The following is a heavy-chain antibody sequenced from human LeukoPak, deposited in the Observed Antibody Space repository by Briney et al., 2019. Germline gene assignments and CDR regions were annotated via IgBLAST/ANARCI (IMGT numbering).Heavy chain of an antibody. CDR3: AHKGYSDNTGAYYFDY. Sequence: SGPTLVKPTQTLTLNCTFSGFSLSTRDVSVGWIRQPPGKALEWLALIDWIDDKRYNSSLKTRLTITKDTSKNQVVLTMTNMDPVDTGTNYCAHKGYSDNTGAYYFDYWGQGTLVSVSS. V-gene: IGHV2-5*01. J-gene: IGHJ4*02. D-gene: IGHD3-22*01. CDR2: IDWIDDK. CDR1: GFSLSTRDVS.